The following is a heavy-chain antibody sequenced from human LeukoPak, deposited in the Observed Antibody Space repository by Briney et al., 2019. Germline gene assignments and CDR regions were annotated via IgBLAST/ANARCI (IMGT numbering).Heavy chain of an antibody. Sequence: PSETLSLTCTVSGGSISSYYWSWIRQPPGKGLEWIGYIYYSGSTYYNPSLKSRVTISVDTSKNQFSLKLSSVTAADTAVYYCARANTVTTGALADYWGQGTLVTVSS. CDR1: GGSISSYY. D-gene: IGHD4-17*01. J-gene: IGHJ4*02. V-gene: IGHV4-59*12. CDR3: ARANTVTTGALADY. CDR2: IYYSGST.